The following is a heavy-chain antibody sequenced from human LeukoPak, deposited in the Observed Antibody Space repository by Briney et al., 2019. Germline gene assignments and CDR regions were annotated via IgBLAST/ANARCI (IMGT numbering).Heavy chain of an antibody. V-gene: IGHV4-34*01. CDR1: GGSFSGYQ. D-gene: IGHD3-10*02. CDR2: INHSGTS. CDR3: VKGGKLFGEVLYFGTTVYYFDS. J-gene: IGHJ4*02. Sequence: SETLSLTCAVYGGSFSGYQWGWIRQPPGKGLEWIGEINHSGTSKYNPSLKSRLTILVDTSKNQFSLKLSSVTAADTAVYYCVKGGKLFGEVLYFGTTVYYFDSWGQGTLVAVSS.